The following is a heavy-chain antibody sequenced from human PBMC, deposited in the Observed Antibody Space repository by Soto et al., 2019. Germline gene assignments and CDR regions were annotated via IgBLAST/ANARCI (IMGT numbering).Heavy chain of an antibody. CDR2: ITPYNGKT. J-gene: IGHJ4*02. CDR3: ARDTSHYFDH. V-gene: IGHV1-18*01. CDR1: GYTFITYG. Sequence: ASVKVSCKASGYTFITYGVTWVRQAPGQGLEWMGWITPYNGKTHYAQKFQDRVTMTTDTAPTTAYMELRSLTSDDSAMYFCARDTSHYFDHWGQGILVTVSS. D-gene: IGHD2-2*01.